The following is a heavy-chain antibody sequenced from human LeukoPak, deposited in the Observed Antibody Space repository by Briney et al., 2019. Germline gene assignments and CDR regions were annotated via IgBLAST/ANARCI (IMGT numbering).Heavy chain of an antibody. CDR3: ARHENIIMVPTAHAFDY. Sequence: SQTLSLTCTVSGGSISSGSYYWSWIRQPAGKGLEWIGTIYYSGDSYYNPSLKSRASMSVDTSKNRFSLSVNSVTAADTAVYFCARHENIIMVPTAHAFDYWGQGALVTVSS. D-gene: IGHD2/OR15-2a*01. V-gene: IGHV4-61*02. J-gene: IGHJ4*02. CDR1: GGSISSGSYY. CDR2: IYYSGDS.